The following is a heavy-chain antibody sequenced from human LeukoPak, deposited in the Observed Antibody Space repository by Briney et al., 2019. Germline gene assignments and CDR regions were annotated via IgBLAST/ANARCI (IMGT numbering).Heavy chain of an antibody. D-gene: IGHD5-18*01. CDR3: ARGSDTAMVTGFDY. V-gene: IGHV4-61*02. J-gene: IGHJ4*02. Sequence: SQTLSLTCTVSGGSISSGSYYWSWIRQPAGKGLEWIGRIYTSGSTNYNPSLKSRVTISVDTSKNQFSLKLSPVTAADTAVYYCARGSDTAMVTGFDYWGQGTLVTVSS. CDR1: GGSISSGSYY. CDR2: IYTSGST.